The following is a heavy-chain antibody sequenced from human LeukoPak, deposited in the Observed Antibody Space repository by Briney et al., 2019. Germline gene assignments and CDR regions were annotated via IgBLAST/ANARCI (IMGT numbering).Heavy chain of an antibody. CDR2: IKEDGSER. CDR1: AFIFSGHW. CDR3: ARDSLARPLGY. V-gene: IGHV3-7*03. Sequence: AGGSLRLSCEGSAFIFSGHWMNWVRQTPGKGLEWVASIKEDGSERQYVDSVKGRFTISRDNAKNSLYLQMNSLRAEDTAVYHCARDSLARPLGYWGQGTLVTVSS. J-gene: IGHJ4*02. D-gene: IGHD6-6*01.